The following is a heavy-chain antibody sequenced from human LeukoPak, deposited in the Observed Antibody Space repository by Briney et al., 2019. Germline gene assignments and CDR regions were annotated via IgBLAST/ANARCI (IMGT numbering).Heavy chain of an antibody. Sequence: GGSLRLSCAASGFTVSSSYMSWVRQAPGKGLEWGSVIYSGGSTYYADSVKGRFTISRDNSKTTLYLQMNSLRAEDTAVYYCARVPGYDDYGDFYYFDYWGQGTLVTVSS. D-gene: IGHD4-17*01. J-gene: IGHJ4*02. CDR1: GFTVSSSY. V-gene: IGHV3-53*01. CDR3: ARVPGYDDYGDFYYFDY. CDR2: IYSGGST.